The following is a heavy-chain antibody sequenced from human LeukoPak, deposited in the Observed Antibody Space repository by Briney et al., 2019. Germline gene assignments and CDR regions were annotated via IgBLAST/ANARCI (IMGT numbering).Heavy chain of an antibody. V-gene: IGHV1-2*02. CDR2: INPNSGDT. CDR3: ARGPYCSGGSCYLGPFDY. CDR1: GYTFTGYY. D-gene: IGHD2-15*01. J-gene: IGHJ4*02. Sequence: AASVKLSCKASGYTFTGYYMHWVRQAPGQGLEWMVWINPNSGDTNYAQKFQGRVTMTRDTSISTAYMELSRLRSDDTAVYYCARGPYCSGGSCYLGPFDYWGQGTLVTVSS.